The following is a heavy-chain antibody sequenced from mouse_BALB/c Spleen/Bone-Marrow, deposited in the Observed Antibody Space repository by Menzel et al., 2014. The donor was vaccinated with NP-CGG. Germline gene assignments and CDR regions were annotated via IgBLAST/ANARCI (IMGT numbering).Heavy chain of an antibody. CDR3: TREGDSPFAY. Sequence: VQLQQSGAELVKPGASVKLSCKASGYTFTSHYIYWVKRRPGQGLEWIGEINPSNGGTNFNEKFKSKATLTVDKSSSTAYMQLSSLTSEDSAVYYCTREGDSPFAYWGQGTLVTVSA. CDR2: INPSNGGT. D-gene: IGHD2-13*01. V-gene: IGHV1S81*02. J-gene: IGHJ3*01. CDR1: GYTFTSHY.